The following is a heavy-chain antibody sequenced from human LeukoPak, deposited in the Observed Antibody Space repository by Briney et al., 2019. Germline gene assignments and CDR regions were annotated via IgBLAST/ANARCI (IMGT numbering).Heavy chain of an antibody. CDR1: GGSISSDNYS. D-gene: IGHD6-19*01. CDR2: VYTSGST. Sequence: PSETLSLTCTVSGGSISSDNYSWSWIRQPAGKGLEWIGRVYTSGSTNYNPSLKSRVTISVDTSKNQFSLKLSSVTTADTAVYFCARASGQWLGPYYHYYMDVWGKGTTVTVSS. V-gene: IGHV4-61*02. J-gene: IGHJ6*03. CDR3: ARASGQWLGPYYHYYMDV.